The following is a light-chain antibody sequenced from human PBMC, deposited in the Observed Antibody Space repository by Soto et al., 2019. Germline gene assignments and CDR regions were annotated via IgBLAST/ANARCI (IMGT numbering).Light chain of an antibody. V-gene: IGKV3-11*01. CDR3: HQRQSWPRT. CDR1: QYINTR. CDR2: QTS. Sequence: EIVLTQSTATLSSFPGDRVTLSCRASQYINTRLAWYQHRPGQAPRLLIYQTSIRAAGIPARFSASGSGTDFTHTISDVQPEDFALYYCHQRQSWPRTFGQGTKVDI. J-gene: IGKJ1*01.